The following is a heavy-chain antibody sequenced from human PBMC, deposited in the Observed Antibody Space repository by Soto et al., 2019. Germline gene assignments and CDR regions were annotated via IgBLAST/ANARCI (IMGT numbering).Heavy chain of an antibody. CDR1: GFTFSSYG. J-gene: IGHJ4*02. CDR2: ISYDGSNK. V-gene: IGHV3-30*18. CDR3: AKDPGYSGYGYFDY. Sequence: HPGGSLRLSCAASGFTFSSYGMHWVRQAPGKGLEWVAVISYDGSNKYYADSVKGRFTISRDNSKNTLYLQMNSLRAEDTAVYYCAKDPGYSGYGYFDYWGQGTLVTVSS. D-gene: IGHD5-12*01.